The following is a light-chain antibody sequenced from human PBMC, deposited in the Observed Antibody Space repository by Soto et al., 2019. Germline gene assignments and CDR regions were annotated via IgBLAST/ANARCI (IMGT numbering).Light chain of an antibody. CDR1: SSDVGGYNY. CDR3: SSFTNTITRYA. J-gene: IGLJ1*01. V-gene: IGLV2-14*01. Sequence: QSVLTQPASVSGSPGQSITISCTGTSSDVGGYNYVSWFQHHPGKAPKLIIYEVSYRPSGFSNRFSGSKSGDTASLTISGLQAEDEADYYCSSFTNTITRYAFGTGTKLTVL. CDR2: EVS.